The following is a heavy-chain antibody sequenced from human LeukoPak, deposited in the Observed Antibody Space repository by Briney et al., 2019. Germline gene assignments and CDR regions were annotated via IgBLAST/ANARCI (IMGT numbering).Heavy chain of an antibody. CDR3: ARATYSSSLGY. CDR1: GGSFSGYY. D-gene: IGHD6-13*01. Sequence: SETLSLTCAVYGGSFSGYYWSWIRQPPGKGLEWIGEINHGGSTNYNPSLKSRVTISVDTSKNQFSLKLSSVTAADTAVYYCARATYSSSLGYWGQGTLVTVSS. CDR2: INHGGST. V-gene: IGHV4-34*01. J-gene: IGHJ4*02.